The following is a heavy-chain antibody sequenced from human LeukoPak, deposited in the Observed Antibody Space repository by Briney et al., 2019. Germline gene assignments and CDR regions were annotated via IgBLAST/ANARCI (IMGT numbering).Heavy chain of an antibody. Sequence: GGSLRLSCAASGFTFSSYAMSWVRQAPGKGLEWVSAISGSGGSTYYADSVKGRFTISRDNSKNTLYLQMNSLRAEDTAVYYCTRDDSSGYFFDYWGQGTLVTVSS. CDR2: ISGSGGST. V-gene: IGHV3-23*01. D-gene: IGHD3-22*01. J-gene: IGHJ4*02. CDR3: TRDDSSGYFFDY. CDR1: GFTFSSYA.